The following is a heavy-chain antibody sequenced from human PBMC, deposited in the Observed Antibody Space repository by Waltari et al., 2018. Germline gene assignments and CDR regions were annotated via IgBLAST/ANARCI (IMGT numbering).Heavy chain of an antibody. J-gene: IGHJ6*03. Sequence: QVQLQESGPGLVKPSETLSLTCTVSGDSISGGSYYWTWIRQAPGKAPEWSGQIHHSGITNYNPYRQCRVTMSVDTSKNQFSLKLTSVTAADAAVYYCARVWDHWSGRGSFYYDMDVWGKGTTVTVSS. CDR2: IHHSGIT. CDR1: GDSISGGSYY. CDR3: ARVWDHWSGRGSFYYDMDV. V-gene: IGHV4-61*01. D-gene: IGHD3-3*01.